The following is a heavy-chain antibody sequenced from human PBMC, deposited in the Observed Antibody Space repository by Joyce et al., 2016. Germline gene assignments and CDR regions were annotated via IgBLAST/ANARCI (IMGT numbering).Heavy chain of an antibody. CDR3: ARRSEVTMIAVIDDVLDI. V-gene: IGHV5-51*01. Sequence: EVQLVQSGAEVKKPGDSLKISCKGSGYSFTSRWIGWVRQMPGKGLEWMGIIYPGDTCTRDSPSFKGQVTMSVDKSINTAYLQWRSLKASDTAIYYCARRSEVTMIAVIDDVLDIWGQGTLVTVSS. CDR2: IYPGDTCT. J-gene: IGHJ3*02. CDR1: GYSFTSRW. D-gene: IGHD3-22*01.